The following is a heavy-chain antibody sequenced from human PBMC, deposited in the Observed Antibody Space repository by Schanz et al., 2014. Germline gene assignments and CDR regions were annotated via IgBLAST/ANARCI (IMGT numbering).Heavy chain of an antibody. CDR2: MSYDGSIK. CDR3: ARSAGRDFWSGYYTRFDY. V-gene: IGHV3-33*01. CDR1: GFIFSSYG. D-gene: IGHD3-3*01. Sequence: QVQMVESGGGVVQPGRSLRLSCAASGFIFSSYGLHWVRQAPGKGPEWVAAMSYDGSIKYYGDSVKGRFTISRDNSKNTLYLQMNTLSADDTAVFYCARSAGRDFWSGYYTRFDYWGQGTLVTVSS. J-gene: IGHJ4*02.